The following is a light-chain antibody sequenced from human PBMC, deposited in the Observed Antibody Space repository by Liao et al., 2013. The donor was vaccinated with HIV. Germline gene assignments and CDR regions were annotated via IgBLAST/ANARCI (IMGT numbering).Light chain of an antibody. CDR1: NIGGKT. CDR3: QVWDTTGDHVV. J-gene: IGLJ2*01. V-gene: IGLV3-21*01. CDR2: YDS. Sequence: SYVLTQSPSVSVAPGKTATITCAGNNIGGKTVHWYHQKPGQAPVVVVYYDSDRPSGIPERFSGSTSGNTATLTITRVEAGDEADYYCQVWDTTGDHVVFGGGTKLTVL.